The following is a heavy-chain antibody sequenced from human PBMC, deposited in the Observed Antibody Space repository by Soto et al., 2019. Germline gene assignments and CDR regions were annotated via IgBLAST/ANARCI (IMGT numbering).Heavy chain of an antibody. CDR3: ARCIQQDYYYGMDV. J-gene: IGHJ6*02. Sequence: ASVKGSCKASGYTFTSYGISWVRQAPGQGLEWMGRISADNGNTKYAQKFRGRVTMTTDTSTSTVYMELRNLRSDDTAVYYCARCIQQDYYYGMDVWGQGTTVTVP. CDR1: GYTFTSYG. V-gene: IGHV1-18*01. D-gene: IGHD5-18*01. CDR2: ISADNGNT.